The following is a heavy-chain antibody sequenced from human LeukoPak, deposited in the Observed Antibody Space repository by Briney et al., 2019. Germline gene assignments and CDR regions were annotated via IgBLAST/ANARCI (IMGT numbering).Heavy chain of an antibody. CDR2: INPSGGST. D-gene: IGHD4-17*01. Sequence: ASVKVSCKASGYIFTSYYMHWVRQAPGQGLDGMGIINPSGGSTSYAQKFQGRVTMTRDTSTSTVYMELSSLRSEDTAVYYCARDYGDYVDWYFDLWGRGTLVTVSS. V-gene: IGHV1-46*01. CDR3: ARDYGDYVDWYFDL. CDR1: GYIFTSYY. J-gene: IGHJ2*01.